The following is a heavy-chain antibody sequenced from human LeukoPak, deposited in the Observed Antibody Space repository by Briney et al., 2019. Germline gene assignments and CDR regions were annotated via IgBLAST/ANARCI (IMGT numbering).Heavy chain of an antibody. CDR3: ARGPYGPFDY. CDR2: INHSGST. V-gene: IGHV4-34*01. J-gene: IGHJ4*02. CDR1: GFTFSSYA. Sequence: GSLRLSCAASGFTFSSYAMSWIRQPPGKGLEWIGEINHSGSTNYNPSLKSRVTISVDTSKNQFSLKLSSVTAADTAVYYCARGPYGPFDYWGQGTLVTVSS. D-gene: IGHD3-16*01.